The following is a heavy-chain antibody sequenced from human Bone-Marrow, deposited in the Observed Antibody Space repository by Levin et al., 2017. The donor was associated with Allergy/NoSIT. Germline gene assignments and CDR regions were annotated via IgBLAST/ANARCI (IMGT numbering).Heavy chain of an antibody. V-gene: IGHV1-69*13. J-gene: IGHJ6*02. CDR3: TTTGPPHCSVRSCYNFYGLDV. CDR2: IIPIFGSG. D-gene: IGHD2-15*01. CDR1: GGIFSSFG. Sequence: GASVKVSCKTSGGIFSSFGISWVRQAPGQGLEWMGGIIPIFGSGNHAQKFQDRILITADESTNTSYMELRNLQSEDTALYFCTTTGPPHCSVRSCYNFYGLDVWGLGTAVTVSS.